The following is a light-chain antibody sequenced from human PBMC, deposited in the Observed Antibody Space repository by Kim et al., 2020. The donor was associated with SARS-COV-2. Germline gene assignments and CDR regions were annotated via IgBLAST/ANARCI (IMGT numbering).Light chain of an antibody. CDR2: GAS. CDR1: QSVSSSY. Sequence: EIVLTQSPGTLSLSPGERATLSCRASQSVSSSYLAWYQQKPGQAPRLLIYGASSRATGIQDRFSGSGSGTDFTLTISRLEPEDFAVYYCQQYGSSPRKFGQGTKVDIK. V-gene: IGKV3-20*01. J-gene: IGKJ1*01. CDR3: QQYGSSPRK.